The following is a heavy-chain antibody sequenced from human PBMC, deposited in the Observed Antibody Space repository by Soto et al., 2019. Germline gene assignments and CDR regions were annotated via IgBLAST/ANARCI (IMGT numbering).Heavy chain of an antibody. V-gene: IGHV1-69*13. Sequence: PVKVSCKASGDTFSSYAISWVRQAPGQGPEWMGGIIPIFGTANYAQKFQGRVTITADESTSTAYMELSSLRSEDTAVYYCAGDPYYYASSGFLIPGVADYWGQGTLVTVSS. J-gene: IGHJ4*02. D-gene: IGHD3-22*01. CDR3: AGDPYYYASSGFLIPGVADY. CDR2: IIPIFGTA. CDR1: GDTFSSYA.